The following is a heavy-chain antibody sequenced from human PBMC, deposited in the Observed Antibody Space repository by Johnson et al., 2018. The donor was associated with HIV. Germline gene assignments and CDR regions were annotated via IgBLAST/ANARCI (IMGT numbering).Heavy chain of an antibody. CDR2: IRYDGSNK. V-gene: IGHV3-30*02. Sequence: QVQLVESGGGVVQPGGSLRLSCAASGFTFSTYGMHWVRQAPGKGLEWVAFIRYDGSNKYYADSVKGRFTISRDNSKNTLYVQMNSLRVENTAVYYCVKDDSPSGAFDIWGQGTMIIVSS. D-gene: IGHD3-10*01. CDR3: VKDDSPSGAFDI. J-gene: IGHJ3*02. CDR1: GFTFSTYG.